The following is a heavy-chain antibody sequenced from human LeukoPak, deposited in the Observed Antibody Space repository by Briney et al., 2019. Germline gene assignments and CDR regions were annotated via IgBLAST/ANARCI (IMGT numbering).Heavy chain of an antibody. CDR2: IYSGGST. D-gene: IGHD3-10*01. CDR1: GFTVSSNY. Sequence: GVSLRLSCAASGFTVSSNYMSWVRQAPGKGLEWVSVIYSGGSTYYADSVKGRFTISRDNSKNTLYLQMNSLRAEDTAVYYCARELVRGADDAFDIWGQGTMVTVSS. CDR3: ARELVRGADDAFDI. J-gene: IGHJ3*02. V-gene: IGHV3-66*01.